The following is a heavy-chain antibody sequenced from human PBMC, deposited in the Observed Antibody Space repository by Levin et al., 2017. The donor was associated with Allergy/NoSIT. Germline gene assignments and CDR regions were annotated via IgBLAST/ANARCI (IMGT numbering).Heavy chain of an antibody. CDR1: GGTFSSYA. V-gene: IGHV1-69*01. J-gene: IGHJ6*02. D-gene: IGHD3-3*01. CDR2: IIPIFGTA. CDR3: ARDGRYYDHFYYDYGMDG. Sequence: KISCKASGGTFSSYAISWVRQAPGQGLEWMGGIIPIFGTANYAQKFQGRVTITADESTSTAYMELSSLRSEDTAVYYCARDGRYYDHFYYDYGMDGWGQGTTVTVSS.